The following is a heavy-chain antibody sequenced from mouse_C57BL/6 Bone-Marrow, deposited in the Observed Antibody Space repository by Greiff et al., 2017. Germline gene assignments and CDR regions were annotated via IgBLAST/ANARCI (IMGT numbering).Heavy chain of an antibody. Sequence: VQLQQSGAELVRPGTSVTMSCKASGYTFTNYWIGWAKQRPGHGLEWIGAIYPGGGYTNYNEKFKGKATLTADKSSSTAYMQFSSLTSEDSAIYYCARIYYSLFDYWGRDSTLTVAS. V-gene: IGHV1-63*01. D-gene: IGHD1-1*01. J-gene: IGHJ2*01. CDR1: GYTFTNYW. CDR2: IYPGGGYT. CDR3: ARIYYSLFDY.